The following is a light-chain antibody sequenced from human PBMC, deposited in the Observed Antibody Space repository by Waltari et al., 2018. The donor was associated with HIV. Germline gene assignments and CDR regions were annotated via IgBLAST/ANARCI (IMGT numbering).Light chain of an antibody. Sequence: QSVLTQTPSLSGTPGQRVTISCSGCYSNIGSNTVNWCQQFPGTAPRLLIYSNNQRPSVVPDRCSGSKSGTSASLVISELQSQDEADYHCAAWDDSLHGELFGGGTKLTVL. CDR2: SNN. CDR3: AAWDDSLHGEL. CDR1: YSNIGSNT. J-gene: IGLJ2*01. V-gene: IGLV1-44*01.